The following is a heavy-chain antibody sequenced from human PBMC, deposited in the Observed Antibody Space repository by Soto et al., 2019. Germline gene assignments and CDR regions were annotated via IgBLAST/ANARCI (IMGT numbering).Heavy chain of an antibody. Sequence: EVQLLESGGGLVQPGGSLRLSCAASGFTFSSYAMSWVRQAPGKGLESVSVISGSGDSTYYADSVKGRFTISRDNSKNTLHLQMNSLRAEDTAVYYCATRNSVGLDCDYWGQGTLVTVSS. CDR2: ISGSGDST. D-gene: IGHD1-7*01. J-gene: IGHJ4*02. V-gene: IGHV3-23*01. CDR1: GFTFSSYA. CDR3: ATRNSVGLDCDY.